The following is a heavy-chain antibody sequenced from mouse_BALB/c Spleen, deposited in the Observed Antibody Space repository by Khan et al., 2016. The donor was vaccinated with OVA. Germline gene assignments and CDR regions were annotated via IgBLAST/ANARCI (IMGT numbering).Heavy chain of an antibody. D-gene: IGHD3-1*01. CDR3: IRGGYGGFAY. J-gene: IGHJ3*01. Sequence: VQLQESGAELVKPGASVKLSCKASGYTFTSYQMYWVKQRPGQGLEWIGEITPSNGGTNFNEKFKNKATLTVDESSSAAFMQLSSLTSEDSAVYYCIRGGYGGFAYWGQGTLVTVSA. CDR2: ITPSNGGT. V-gene: IGHV1-53*01. CDR1: GYTFTSYQ.